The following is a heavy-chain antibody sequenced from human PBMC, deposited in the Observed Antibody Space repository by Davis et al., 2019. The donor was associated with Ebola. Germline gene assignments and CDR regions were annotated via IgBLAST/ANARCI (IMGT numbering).Heavy chain of an antibody. V-gene: IGHV3-15*01. D-gene: IGHD6-19*01. J-gene: IGHJ4*02. CDR1: GFSFSNAW. CDR2: IKSKTDGGTT. CDR3: SSLLSVWLAIDY. Sequence: PGGSLRLSCAASGFSFSNAWMSWVRQAPGKGLEWVGRIKSKTDGGTTDYAAPVKGRFTISRDDSKITLYLQMNSLKTEDTAVYYCSSLLSVWLAIDYWGQGTLVTVSS.